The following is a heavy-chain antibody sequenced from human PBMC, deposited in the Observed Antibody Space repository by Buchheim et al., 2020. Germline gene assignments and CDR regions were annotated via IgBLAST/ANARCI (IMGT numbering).Heavy chain of an antibody. CDR3: AKVSPAEPDY. Sequence: EVQLLESGRGLVQPGGSLRLSCAASGFTFSSYVMTWVRQVPGKGLEWVSSISGSGGSTYYADSAKGRFTISRDHSKHTLSLQMNSLRAEDTAVYYCAKVSPAEPDYWGQGTL. V-gene: IGHV3-23*01. CDR1: GFTFSSYV. CDR2: ISGSGGST. J-gene: IGHJ4*02.